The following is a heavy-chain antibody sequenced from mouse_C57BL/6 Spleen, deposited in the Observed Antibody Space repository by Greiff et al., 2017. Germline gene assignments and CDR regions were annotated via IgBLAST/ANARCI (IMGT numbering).Heavy chain of an antibody. J-gene: IGHJ4*01. CDR2: IYPRSGNT. CDR1: GYTFTSYG. D-gene: IGHD1-1*01. V-gene: IGHV1-81*01. CDR3: ARCDYYGSSSYAMDY. Sequence: QVQLQQSGAELARPGASVKLSCKASGYTFTSYGISWVKQRTGQGLEWIGEIYPRSGNTYYNEKFKGKATLTADKSSSTAYMELRSLTSEDSAVYFCARCDYYGSSSYAMDYWGQGTSVTVSS.